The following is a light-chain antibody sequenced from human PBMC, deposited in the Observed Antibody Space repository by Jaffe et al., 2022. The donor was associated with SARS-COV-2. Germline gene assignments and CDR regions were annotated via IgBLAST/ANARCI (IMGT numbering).Light chain of an antibody. CDR3: QQYDNVPYT. Sequence: DIQMTQSPSSLSASVGDRVTITCQASQDISNYLNWYQQKLGKAPKLLIYAASNLETGVPSRFSGTRSGTEFTFTISSLQPEDIATYYCQQYDNVPYTFGQGTKLEIK. V-gene: IGKV1-33*01. J-gene: IGKJ2*01. CDR1: QDISNY. CDR2: AAS.